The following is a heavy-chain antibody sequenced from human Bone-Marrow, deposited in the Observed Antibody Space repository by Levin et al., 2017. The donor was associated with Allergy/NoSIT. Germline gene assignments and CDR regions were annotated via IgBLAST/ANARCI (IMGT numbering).Heavy chain of an antibody. CDR1: GFTFSSYA. CDR3: ARVWGRRGIQLWSGYFDY. V-gene: IGHV3-30*04. D-gene: IGHD5-18*01. Sequence: GESLKISCAASGFTFSSYAMHWVRQAPGKGLEWVAVISYDGSNKYYADSVKGRFTISRDNSKNTLYLQMNSLRAEDTAVYYCARVWGRRGIQLWSGYFDYWGQGTLVTVSS. J-gene: IGHJ4*02. CDR2: ISYDGSNK.